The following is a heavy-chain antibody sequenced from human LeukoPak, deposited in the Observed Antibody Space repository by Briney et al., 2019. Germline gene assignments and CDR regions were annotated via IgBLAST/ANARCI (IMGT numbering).Heavy chain of an antibody. CDR1: GYTFTGYY. CDR2: INPNSGGT. CDR3: ARDDPQYVVVDY. V-gene: IGHV1-2*06. Sequence: ASVKVSCKASGYTFTGYYMHWVRQAPGQGLEWMGRINPNSGGTNYAQKLQGRVTMTTDTSTSTAYMELRSLRSDDTAVYYCARDDPQYVVVDYWGQGTLVTVSS. D-gene: IGHD2-15*01. J-gene: IGHJ4*02.